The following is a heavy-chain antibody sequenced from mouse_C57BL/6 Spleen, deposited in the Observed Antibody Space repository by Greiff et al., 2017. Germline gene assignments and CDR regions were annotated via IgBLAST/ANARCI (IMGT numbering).Heavy chain of an antibody. CDR1: GYTFTSYW. CDR2: IDPNSGGT. J-gene: IGHJ1*03. V-gene: IGHV1-72*01. Sequence: QVQLKQPGAELVKPGASVKLSCKASGYTFTSYWMHWVKQRPGRGLEWIGRIDPNSGGTKYNEKFKSKATLTVDKPSSTAYMQLSSLTSEDSAVYYCARRTDGYYEYFDVWGTGTTVTVSS. D-gene: IGHD2-3*01. CDR3: ARRTDGYYEYFDV.